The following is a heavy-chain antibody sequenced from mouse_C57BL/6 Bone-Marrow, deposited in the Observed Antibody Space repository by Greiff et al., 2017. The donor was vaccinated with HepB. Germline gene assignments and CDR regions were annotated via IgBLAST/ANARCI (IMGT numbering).Heavy chain of an antibody. CDR3: ARWGIYDGYSDWYCDV. D-gene: IGHD2-3*01. V-gene: IGHV1-9*01. CDR1: GYTFTGYW. CDR2: ILPGSGST. Sequence: QVQLQQSGAELMKPGASVKLSCKATGYTFTGYWIEWVKQRPGHGLEWIGEILPGSGSTNYNEKFKGKATFTADTSSNTAYMQLSSLTTEDSAIYYCARWGIYDGYSDWYCDVWGTGTTVTVSS. J-gene: IGHJ1*03.